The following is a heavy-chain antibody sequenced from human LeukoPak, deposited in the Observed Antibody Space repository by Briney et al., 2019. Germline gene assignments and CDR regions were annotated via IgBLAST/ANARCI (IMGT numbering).Heavy chain of an antibody. CDR2: ISAYNGNT. D-gene: IGHD3-16*02. J-gene: IGHJ4*02. Sequence: ASVKVSCKASGYTFTSYGISWVRQAPGQGLEWTGWISAYNGNTNYAQKLQGRVTMTTDTSTSTAYMELRSLRSDDTAVYYCARAGDYDYVWGSYRPFDYWGQGTLVTVSS. V-gene: IGHV1-18*01. CDR1: GYTFTSYG. CDR3: ARAGDYDYVWGSYRPFDY.